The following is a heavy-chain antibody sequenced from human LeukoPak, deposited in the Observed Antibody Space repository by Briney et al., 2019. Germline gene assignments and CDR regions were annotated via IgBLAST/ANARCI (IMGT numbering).Heavy chain of an antibody. CDR3: ARSATGGGLNWLDP. Sequence: SETLSLTCTVSDDSVSTRNYYWNWIRQPAGKELEWIGRIFTSGSTNYSPSLKGRVAISLDKSRNQFSLKMTSLTAADTAVYFCARSATGGGLNWLDPWGQGTLVTVSS. J-gene: IGHJ5*02. CDR2: IFTSGST. CDR1: DDSVSTRNYY. V-gene: IGHV4-4*07. D-gene: IGHD3/OR15-3a*01.